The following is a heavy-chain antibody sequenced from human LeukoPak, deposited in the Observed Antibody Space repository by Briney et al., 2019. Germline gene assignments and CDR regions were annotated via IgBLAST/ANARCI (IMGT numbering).Heavy chain of an antibody. J-gene: IGHJ5*02. CDR2: IYYSGST. D-gene: IGHD6-13*01. V-gene: IGHV4-39*07. CDR1: GGSISSSSYY. CDR3: VRVSTFSSSWYSRWFDP. Sequence: PSETLSLTCTVSGGSISSSSYYWGWIRQPPGKGLEWIGSIYYSGSTYYNPSLKSRVTISVDTSKNQFSLKLSSVTAADTAVYYCVRVSTFSSSWYSRWFDPWGQGTLVTVSS.